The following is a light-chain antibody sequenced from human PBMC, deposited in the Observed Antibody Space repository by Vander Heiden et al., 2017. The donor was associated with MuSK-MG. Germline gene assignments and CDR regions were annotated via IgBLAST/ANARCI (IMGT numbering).Light chain of an antibody. CDR1: QAASSRS. CDR2: GAS. V-gene: IGKV3-20*01. J-gene: IGKJ1*01. Sequence: EIVLTQSPGSLSLSPVERATISYGARQAASSRSLAWYQQKPGQPPRLLIYGASTRIIDIPDRVSGSGSGTDFTLTISRLEPEDFAVYYCQQYCSSPWTFGQGTKVEIK. CDR3: QQYCSSPWT.